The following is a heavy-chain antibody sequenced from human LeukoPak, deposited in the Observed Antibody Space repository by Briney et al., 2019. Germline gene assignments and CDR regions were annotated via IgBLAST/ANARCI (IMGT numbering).Heavy chain of an antibody. J-gene: IGHJ4*02. D-gene: IGHD2-21*02. CDR3: AKGGHDFNPFYC. CDR1: GFTFSSYA. CDR2: IKGGGGDP. V-gene: IGHV3-23*01. Sequence: GGSLRLSCAASGFTFSSYAMGWVRQAPGKGLEWVSSIKGGGGDPFYADSVRGRFTISGDNSKNTLYLQLNSLRAEDTAVYFCAKGGHDFNPFYCWGQGALVTVSS.